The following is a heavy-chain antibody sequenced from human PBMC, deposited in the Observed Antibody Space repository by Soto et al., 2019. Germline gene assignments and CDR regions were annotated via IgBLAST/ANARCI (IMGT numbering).Heavy chain of an antibody. Sequence: PSETLSLTCTVSGGSVSSGSYYWSWIRQPPGKGLEWIGYFYYRGSTNYNPSLKSRVTISVDPSRTQFSLKLSSVTAADTAVYYCAREQLTNANFDYWGQGTLVTVSS. V-gene: IGHV4-61*01. CDR3: AREQLTNANFDY. CDR2: FYYRGST. D-gene: IGHD1-1*01. CDR1: GGSVSSGSYY. J-gene: IGHJ4*02.